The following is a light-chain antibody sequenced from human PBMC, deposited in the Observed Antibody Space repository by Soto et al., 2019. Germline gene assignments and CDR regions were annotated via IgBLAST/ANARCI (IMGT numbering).Light chain of an antibody. J-gene: IGKJ4*01. Sequence: DIQMTQSPSSVSASVGDRVTITCRARQGISSWLAWYQQKPGTDPNHLIYAASSLQSGVPSRFSASGSGTDFTLLISNLQPEDFATYYCQQPHSFPLTFGGGTKVEI. CDR2: AAS. CDR1: QGISSW. CDR3: QQPHSFPLT. V-gene: IGKV1-12*01.